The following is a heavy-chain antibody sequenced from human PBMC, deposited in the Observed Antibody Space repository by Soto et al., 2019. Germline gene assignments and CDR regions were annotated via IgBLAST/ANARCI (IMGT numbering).Heavy chain of an antibody. CDR2: IYWDGDK. CDR1: GFSLSTSGAA. CDR3: AHRATMTIFGLIIDNGIWFDP. D-gene: IGHD3-3*01. V-gene: IGHV2-5*02. J-gene: IGHJ5*02. Sequence: QINLIESGPPLVKPTQTLTLTCTFSGFSLSTSGAAVGWVRQPPGRALEWLALIYWDGDKRYNASLGNRLTITKDTSMNQVVLTLTNVDPADTATYYCAHRATMTIFGLIIDNGIWFDPWGLGTRVIVSS.